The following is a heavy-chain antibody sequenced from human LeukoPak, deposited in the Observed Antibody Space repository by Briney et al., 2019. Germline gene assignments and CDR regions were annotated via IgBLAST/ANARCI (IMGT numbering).Heavy chain of an antibody. CDR2: IHISGTT. J-gene: IGHJ1*01. Sequence: PSETLSLTCTVSGGSISSYYWSWVRQPAGKGLEWIGRIHISGTTNYNPSLKSRVTMSIDTSKNQFSLKLSSVTAADTAVYYCATYSITGAWAEYFLHWGQGTLVTVSS. CDR1: GGSISSYY. D-gene: IGHD2/OR15-2a*01. V-gene: IGHV4-4*07. CDR3: ATYSITGAWAEYFLH.